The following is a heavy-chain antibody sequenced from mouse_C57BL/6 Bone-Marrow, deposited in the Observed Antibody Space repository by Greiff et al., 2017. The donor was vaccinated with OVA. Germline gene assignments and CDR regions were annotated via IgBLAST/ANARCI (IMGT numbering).Heavy chain of an antibody. Sequence: QVQLKESGPELVKPGASVKISCKASGYTFTDYYINWVKQRPGQGLEWIGWIFPGSGSTYYNEKFKGKATLTVDKSSSTAYMLLSSLTSEDSAVYFCARERTYYSNYWFAYWGQGTLVTVSA. CDR2: IFPGSGST. CDR3: ARERTYYSNYWFAY. V-gene: IGHV1-75*01. J-gene: IGHJ3*01. CDR1: GYTFTDYY. D-gene: IGHD2-5*01.